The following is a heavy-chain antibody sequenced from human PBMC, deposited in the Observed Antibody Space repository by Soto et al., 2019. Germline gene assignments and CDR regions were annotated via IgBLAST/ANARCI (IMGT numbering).Heavy chain of an antibody. D-gene: IGHD3-10*01. V-gene: IGHV3-23*01. CDR2: ISGTGGAA. CDR1: GFTFGHSA. J-gene: IGHJ4*02. CDR3: AKPEEVVRGFDF. Sequence: TGGSLRLSCAAPGFTFGHSAMSWVRQAPGKGLEWVAAISGTGGAAYYADSVKGRFTISRDNSRNTLFLQMNSLRVDDTAIYHCAKPEEVVRGFDFWGLGTLVTVSS.